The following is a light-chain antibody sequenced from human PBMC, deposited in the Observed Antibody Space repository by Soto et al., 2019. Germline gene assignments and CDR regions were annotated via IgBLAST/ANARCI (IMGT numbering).Light chain of an antibody. CDR3: QQYGSSLALT. CDR1: QRITSAY. V-gene: IGKV3-20*01. J-gene: IGKJ4*01. Sequence: EIVLTQSPGNLSLSPGERATLSCRVSQRITSAYLAWYQQKPGQAPRLLIYGASSRATGVPGRFSGTGSGTDFTLTISRLEPEDFAVYYCQQYGSSLALTFGGGTKVDIK. CDR2: GAS.